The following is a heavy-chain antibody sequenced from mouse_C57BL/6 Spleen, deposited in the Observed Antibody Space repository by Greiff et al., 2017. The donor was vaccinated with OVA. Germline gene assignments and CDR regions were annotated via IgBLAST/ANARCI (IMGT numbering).Heavy chain of an antibody. V-gene: IGHV1-50*01. D-gene: IGHD1-1*01. CDR1: GYTFTSYW. Sequence: QVQLQQPGAELVKPGASVKLSCKASGYTFTSYWMQWVKQRPGQGLEWIGEIDPCDSDTNYNQKFKGKATLTVDTSSSTAYMQLSSLTSEDSAVYYCAGYGSSSAWFADWGQGTLVTVSA. CDR3: AGYGSSSAWFAD. J-gene: IGHJ3*01. CDR2: IDPCDSDT.